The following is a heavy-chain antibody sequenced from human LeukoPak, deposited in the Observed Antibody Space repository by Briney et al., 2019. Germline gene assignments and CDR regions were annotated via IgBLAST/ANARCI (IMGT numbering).Heavy chain of an antibody. V-gene: IGHV3-23*01. CDR2: ISASGGGT. CDR1: GFTFSNYA. CDR3: AKDRTTQDFDWYPYYFDS. D-gene: IGHD3-9*01. J-gene: IGHJ4*02. Sequence: GGSPRLSCAASGFTFSNYAMTWVRQAPGKGLEWVSAISASGGGTYYADSVKGRFTISRDNSKNTLYLQMNSLRAEDTAIYYCAKDRTTQDFDWYPYYFDSWGQGTLVTVSS.